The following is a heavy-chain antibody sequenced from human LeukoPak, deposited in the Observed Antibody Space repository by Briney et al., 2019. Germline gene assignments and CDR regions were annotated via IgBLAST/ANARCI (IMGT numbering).Heavy chain of an antibody. Sequence: GASVKVSCKASGGTFSSYAISWVRQAPGQGLEWMGGIIPIFGTANCAQKFQGRVTITADESTSTAYMELSSLRSEDAAVYYCARTYYYGSGSYGGFDYWGQGTLVTVSS. CDR3: ARTYYYGSGSYGGFDY. J-gene: IGHJ4*02. CDR2: IIPIFGTA. V-gene: IGHV1-69*13. D-gene: IGHD3-10*01. CDR1: GGTFSSYA.